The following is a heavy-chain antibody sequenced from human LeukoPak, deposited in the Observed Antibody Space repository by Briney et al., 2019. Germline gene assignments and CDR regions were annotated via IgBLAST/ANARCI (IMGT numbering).Heavy chain of an antibody. Sequence: PGGSLRLSCAASGFTLSSHGMSWVSQAPGKRLEWVSALGDSGDSTYYADSVKGRFTISRDTSKNTLYLQMNSLRAEDTAVYYCARDSPVCSYWGQGTLFTVSS. CDR3: ARDSPVCSY. V-gene: IGHV3-23*01. D-gene: IGHD3-10*02. CDR2: LGDSGDST. CDR1: GFTLSSHG. J-gene: IGHJ4*02.